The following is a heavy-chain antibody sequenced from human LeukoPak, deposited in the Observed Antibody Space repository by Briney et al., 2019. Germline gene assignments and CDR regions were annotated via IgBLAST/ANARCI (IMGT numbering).Heavy chain of an antibody. CDR3: ARDAEGGYSYGYSLNY. D-gene: IGHD5-18*01. CDR2: IIPIFGTA. V-gene: IGHV1-69*05. CDR1: GGTFSSYA. J-gene: IGHJ4*02. Sequence: SVKVSCRASGGTFSSYAISWVLQAPGQGLQWMVRIIPIFGTANYAQKFQGRVTITTDESTSTAYMELSSLSSADTAVYYCARDAEGGYSYGYSLNYWVKGTLVTVSS.